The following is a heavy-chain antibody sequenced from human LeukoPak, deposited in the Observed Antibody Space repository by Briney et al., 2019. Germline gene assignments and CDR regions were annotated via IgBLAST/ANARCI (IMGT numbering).Heavy chain of an antibody. CDR2: IGWETTTI. CDR1: GFTFDDYA. J-gene: IGHJ4*02. CDR3: AKGRRPGRPRSIAVAGTAFDY. Sequence: GGSLRLSCTASGFTFDDYAMHWVRRAPGKGLEWVAGIGWETTTIGYADSVKGRFTISRDNSKNTLYLQMNSLRAEDTAVYYCAKGRRPGRPRSIAVAGTAFDYWGQGTLVTVSS. V-gene: IGHV3-9*01. D-gene: IGHD6-19*01.